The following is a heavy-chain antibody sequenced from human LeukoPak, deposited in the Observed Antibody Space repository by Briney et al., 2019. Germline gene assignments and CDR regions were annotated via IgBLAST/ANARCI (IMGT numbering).Heavy chain of an antibody. D-gene: IGHD3-22*01. CDR1: GFTFSNYD. CDR2: VSYDGSDK. V-gene: IGHV3-33*05. Sequence: GRSLRLSCAASGFTFSNYDMYWVRQAPGRGLDWVAVVSYDGSDKYYADSVKGRFTTSRDNSKNTLYLQMTGLRVEDTAVYYCARDSRGPDYWGQGALVTVSS. J-gene: IGHJ4*02. CDR3: ARDSRGPDY.